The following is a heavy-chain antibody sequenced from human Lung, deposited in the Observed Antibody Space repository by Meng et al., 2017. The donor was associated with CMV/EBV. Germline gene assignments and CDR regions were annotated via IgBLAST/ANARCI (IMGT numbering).Heavy chain of an antibody. CDR2: IFPNNGGT. V-gene: IGHV1-2*02. CDR3: ARALKLGTVAFDL. Sequence: ASVKVSCKASGYLFPGYYIHWVRQAPGQNLEWVGWIFPNNGGTKYAQNFQGRVTMTRDTSISTAYLELSRLRSDDTAVYYCARALKLGTVAFDLWGQGTMVTGSS. CDR1: GYLFPGYY. D-gene: IGHD7-27*01. J-gene: IGHJ3*01.